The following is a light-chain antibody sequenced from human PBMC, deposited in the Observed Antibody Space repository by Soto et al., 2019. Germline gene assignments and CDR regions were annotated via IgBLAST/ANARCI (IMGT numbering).Light chain of an antibody. CDR2: AAS. CDR1: QTVSTS. V-gene: IGKV1-39*01. J-gene: IGKJ5*01. Sequence: DIQMTQSPSSLSASVGDRVTITCRASQTVSTSLNWYQQKPGKAPNLLIYAASSLQSGVPSRFSGRGSGTDFTLIIISLQPEDFATYYCQQSYSSPVTFGQGTRLEI. CDR3: QQSYSSPVT.